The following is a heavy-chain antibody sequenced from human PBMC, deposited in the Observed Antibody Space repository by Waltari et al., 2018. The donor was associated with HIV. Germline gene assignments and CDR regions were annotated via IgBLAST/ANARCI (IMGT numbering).Heavy chain of an antibody. D-gene: IGHD3-10*01. Sequence: QVQLVQSGTELKRPGDSMKISCRASGYSFTSHAIHWIRQAPGEGLQYVGWSYPCSGTAKFSENLQTKVTLSRDTSATTAFMEVRNLKYEDVAVFYCARGGASGGFDLWGQGTLVIVSS. CDR3: ARGGASGGFDL. CDR2: SYPCSGTA. V-gene: IGHV1-3*02. CDR1: GYSFTSHA. J-gene: IGHJ4*02.